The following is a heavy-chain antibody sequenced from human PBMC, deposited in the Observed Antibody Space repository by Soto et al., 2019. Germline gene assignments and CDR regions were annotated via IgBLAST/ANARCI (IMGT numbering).Heavy chain of an antibody. V-gene: IGHV3-30-3*01. CDR3: ATGDCSGGSCYEVRTYYYYGMDV. CDR1: GFTFSSYA. Sequence: QVQLVESGGGVVQPGRSLRLSCAASGFTFSSYAMHWVRQAPGKGLEWVAVISYDGSNKYYADSVKGRFTISRDNSKNPLYLQMNSLRAEDTAVYYCATGDCSGGSCYEVRTYYYYGMDVWGQGTTVTVSS. D-gene: IGHD2-15*01. CDR2: ISYDGSNK. J-gene: IGHJ6*02.